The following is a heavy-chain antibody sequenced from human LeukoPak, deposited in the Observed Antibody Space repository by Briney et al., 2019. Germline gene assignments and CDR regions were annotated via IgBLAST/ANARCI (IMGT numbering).Heavy chain of an antibody. CDR3: ARPSGSGSYYYYYYGMDV. D-gene: IGHD3-10*01. J-gene: IGHJ6*02. CDR1: GFTFSSYW. V-gene: IGHV3-74*01. CDR2: INSDGSST. Sequence: PGGSLRLSCAASGFTFSSYWMHWVRQAPGKGLVWVSRINSDGSSTSYADSVKGRFTISRDNAKNTLYLQMNSLRAEDTAVYYCARPSGSGSYYYYYYGMDVWSQGTTVTVSS.